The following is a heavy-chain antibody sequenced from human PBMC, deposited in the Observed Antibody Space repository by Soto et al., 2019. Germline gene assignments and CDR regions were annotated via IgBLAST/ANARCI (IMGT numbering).Heavy chain of an antibody. CDR3: ARDTTIFGMVYDY. Sequence: QVPLVESGGGVVQPGRSLRLSCAASGFTFSTYSMHWVRQAPGKGLEWVALIASDGSNKYYADSVKGRFTISRDNSKNTLHLQMNSLRAEDTAVYYCARDTTIFGMVYDYWGQGTLVTVSS. D-gene: IGHD3-3*01. CDR1: GFTFSTYS. CDR2: IASDGSNK. J-gene: IGHJ4*02. V-gene: IGHV3-30-3*01.